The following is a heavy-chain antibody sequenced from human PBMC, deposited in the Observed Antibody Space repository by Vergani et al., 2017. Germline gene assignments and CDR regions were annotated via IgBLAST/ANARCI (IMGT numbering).Heavy chain of an antibody. V-gene: IGHV3-74*03. CDR2: IKSDGSIT. J-gene: IGHJ4*02. CDR1: GFSFNSYW. CDR3: VRDRRPEVVNIFDY. D-gene: IGHD4-23*01. Sequence: DVHLAESGGGFFQPGGSLRLSCSASGFSFNSYWMHWVRQVPGKGLLWVSRIKSDGSITAYADSVKGRFTISRDNAQNTLYLQMNSLRVEDTAVYYCVRDRRPEVVNIFDYWGRGTLVTVSS.